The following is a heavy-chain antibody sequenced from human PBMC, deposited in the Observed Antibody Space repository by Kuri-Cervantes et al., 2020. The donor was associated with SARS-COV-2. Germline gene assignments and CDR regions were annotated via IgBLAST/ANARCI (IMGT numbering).Heavy chain of an antibody. Sequence: GGSLRLSCAASGFTFRTYSMIWVRQAPGKGLEWVSSISSGSDYIYYADSVKGRFTISRDNSKNTLYLQMNSLRAEDTAVYYCARCRGGYYDSSGFYDGDAFDIWGQGTMVTVSS. CDR3: ARCRGGYYDSSGFYDGDAFDI. D-gene: IGHD3-22*01. CDR2: ISSGSDYI. J-gene: IGHJ3*02. CDR1: GFTFRTYS. V-gene: IGHV3-21*01.